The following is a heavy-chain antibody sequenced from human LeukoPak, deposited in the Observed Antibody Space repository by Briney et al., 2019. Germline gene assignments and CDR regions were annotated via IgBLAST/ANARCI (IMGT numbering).Heavy chain of an antibody. Sequence: SETLSLTCTVPGDSISSYYWSWIRQPPGKGLEWIGYIYYSGSTNYNPSLKSRVTISVDTSKNQFSLKLRSVTAADTAVYYCARGGGLGAYYYYMDVWGKGTTVTISS. J-gene: IGHJ6*03. CDR3: ARGGGLGAYYYYMDV. CDR1: GDSISSYY. V-gene: IGHV4-59*01. CDR2: IYYSGST. D-gene: IGHD1-26*01.